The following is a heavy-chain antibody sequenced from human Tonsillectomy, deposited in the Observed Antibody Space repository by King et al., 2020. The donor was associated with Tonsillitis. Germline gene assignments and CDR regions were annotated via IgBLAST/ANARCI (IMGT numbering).Heavy chain of an antibody. Sequence: VQLVESGGGLVKPGGSLRLSCAASGFTFSGYSMNWVRQAPGKGLEWVSSISSSSSYIYYADSVKGRLTISRDNAKNSLYLQMNSLRTEDTAVYYCARMLGGMDVWGQGTTVTVSS. CDR1: GFTFSGYS. D-gene: IGHD2-8*01. J-gene: IGHJ6*02. V-gene: IGHV3-21*01. CDR2: ISSSSSYI. CDR3: ARMLGGMDV.